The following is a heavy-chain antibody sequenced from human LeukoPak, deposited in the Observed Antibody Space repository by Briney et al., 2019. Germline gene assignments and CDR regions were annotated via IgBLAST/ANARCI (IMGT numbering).Heavy chain of an antibody. CDR1: GFTFSTYG. CDR2: ISGSGGST. J-gene: IGHJ3*02. V-gene: IGHV3-23*01. D-gene: IGHD3-10*01. Sequence: GGTLRLSCAASGFTFSTYGMSWVRQAPGKGLEWVSGISGSGGSTYYADSVKGRFTISRDNSKNTLYLQMNSLRAEDTAVYYCAKDHRGGITMVRGVIIFGLPLDAFDIWGQGTMVTVSS. CDR3: AKDHRGGITMVRGVIIFGLPLDAFDI.